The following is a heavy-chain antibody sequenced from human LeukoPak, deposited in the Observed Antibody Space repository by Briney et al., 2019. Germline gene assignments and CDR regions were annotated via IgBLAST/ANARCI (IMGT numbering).Heavy chain of an antibody. CDR2: IFPTGSA. CDR1: GGSISSYY. V-gene: IGHV4-4*09. CDR3: ARRNPYFYYMDV. J-gene: IGHJ6*03. Sequence: SETLSLTCTVSGGSISSYYWSWIRQSPVKGLEWIGYIFPTGSAFYNPSLESRVTISLDTSDNQFSLTLSSVTAADTAVYYCARRNPYFYYMDVWGKGTTVTVSS.